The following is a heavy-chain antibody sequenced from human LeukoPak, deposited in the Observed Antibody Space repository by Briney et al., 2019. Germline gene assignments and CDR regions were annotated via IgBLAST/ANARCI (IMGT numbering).Heavy chain of an antibody. CDR2: ISRNGDTT. Sequence: PGGSLRLSCSASGFTFSTFPMHWVRQAPGKGLEHFSAISRNGDTTYYADSVKGRFTISRDNSKNTLYLQMSSLRPEDTAVYYCVKALTDDAFDIWGQGTMVTVSS. J-gene: IGHJ3*02. CDR1: GFTFSTFP. V-gene: IGHV3-64D*06. CDR3: VKALTDDAFDI.